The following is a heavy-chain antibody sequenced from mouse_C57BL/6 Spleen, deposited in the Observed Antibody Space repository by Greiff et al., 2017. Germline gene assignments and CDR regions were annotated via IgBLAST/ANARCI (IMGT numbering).Heavy chain of an antibody. Sequence: QVQLQQPGAELVRPGSSVKLSCKASGYTFTSYWMHWVKQRPIQGLEWIGNIDPSDSETHYNQKFKDKATLTVDKSSSTAYMQLSSLTSEDSAVYYCARYHYGSPAMDYWGQGTSVTVSS. CDR2: IDPSDSET. D-gene: IGHD1-1*01. CDR3: ARYHYGSPAMDY. J-gene: IGHJ4*01. V-gene: IGHV1-52*01. CDR1: GYTFTSYW.